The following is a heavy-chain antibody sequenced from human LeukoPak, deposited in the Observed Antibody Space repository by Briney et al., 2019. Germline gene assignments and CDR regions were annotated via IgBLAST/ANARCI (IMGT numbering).Heavy chain of an antibody. J-gene: IGHJ4*02. CDR3: ARFAGSGSYYIDY. D-gene: IGHD3-10*01. V-gene: IGHV3-11*01. CDR2: IGGSGTTI. Sequence: GGSLRLSCAASGFTFSDYYMSWIRQAPGEGLEWVSYIGGSGTTIFYAHSVKGRFTISRDNAKNSLYLQMNSLRAEDTAVYYCARFAGSGSYYIDYWGQGTLITVSS. CDR1: GFTFSDYY.